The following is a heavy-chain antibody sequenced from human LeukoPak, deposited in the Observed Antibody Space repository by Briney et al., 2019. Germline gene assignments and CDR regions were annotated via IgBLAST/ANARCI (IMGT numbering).Heavy chain of an antibody. CDR3: ARYTTVAAFDY. CDR2: NYYSGTT. J-gene: IGHJ4*02. D-gene: IGHD6-19*01. CDR1: GGSISNHY. V-gene: IGHV4-59*11. Sequence: SETLSLTCTVSGGSISNHYWSWIRQPPGKALEWIGYNYYSGTTNSNPSLKSRVTISVDKSKNQFSLNLSSVTPADTAVYYCARYTTVAAFDYWGQGTLVTVSP.